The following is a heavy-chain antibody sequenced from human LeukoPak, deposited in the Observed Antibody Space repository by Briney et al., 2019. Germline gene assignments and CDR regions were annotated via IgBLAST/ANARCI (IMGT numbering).Heavy chain of an antibody. J-gene: IGHJ5*02. Sequence: GASVKVSCKASGYTFTSYYMHWVRQAPGQGLEWMGIINPSGGSTSYAQKFQGRVTMTRDTSTSTVYIELSSLRSEDTAVYYCARDRVVVVPAAIIRDNWFGPWGQGTLVTVSS. D-gene: IGHD2-2*01. CDR1: GYTFTSYY. V-gene: IGHV1-46*03. CDR3: ARDRVVVVPAAIIRDNWFGP. CDR2: INPSGGST.